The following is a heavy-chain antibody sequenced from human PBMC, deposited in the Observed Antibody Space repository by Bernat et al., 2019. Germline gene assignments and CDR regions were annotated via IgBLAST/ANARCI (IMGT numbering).Heavy chain of an antibody. V-gene: IGHV3-33*01. CDR1: GFTFSSYG. J-gene: IGHJ4*02. Sequence: QVQLVESGGGVVQPGRSLRLSCAASGFTFSSYGMHWVRQAPGKGLEWVAVIWYDGSNKYYADSVKGRFTISRDNSKNTLYLQMNSLRAEDTAVYYCARAREIATNALDYWGQGTLVTVSS. CDR3: ARAREIATNALDY. D-gene: IGHD5-24*01. CDR2: IWYDGSNK.